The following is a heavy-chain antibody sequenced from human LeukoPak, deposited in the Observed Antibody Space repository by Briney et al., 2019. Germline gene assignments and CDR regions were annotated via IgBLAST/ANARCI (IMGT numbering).Heavy chain of an antibody. CDR3: ARGDYNSDSTNYYGLVV. D-gene: IGHD6-19*01. Sequence: SQTLSLLCGICGHRDSSHRASGNWTRQSPSRGLEWLGWTYYRSKWYNDYALSVNSRITVNPDTSKNLFSLQLNSVTPEDTAMYYCARGDYNSDSTNYYGLVVWGQGTTVTVSS. CDR2: TYYRSKWYN. V-gene: IGHV6-1*01. CDR1: GHRDSSHRAS. J-gene: IGHJ6*02.